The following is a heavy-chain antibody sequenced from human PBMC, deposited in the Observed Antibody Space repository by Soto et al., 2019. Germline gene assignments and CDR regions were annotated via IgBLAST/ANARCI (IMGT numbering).Heavy chain of an antibody. V-gene: IGHV1-18*04. CDR2: ISAYNGNT. CDR1: GYTFTSYG. J-gene: IGHJ6*02. Sequence: ASVKVSCKASGYTFTSYGISWVRQAPGQGLEWMGWISAYNGNTNYAQKLQGRVTMTTDTSTSTAYMELRSLRSDDTAVYYCARGYLGRSRYIPLYYYYGMDVWGQGTTVTAP. D-gene: IGHD3-3*01. CDR3: ARGYLGRSRYIPLYYYYGMDV.